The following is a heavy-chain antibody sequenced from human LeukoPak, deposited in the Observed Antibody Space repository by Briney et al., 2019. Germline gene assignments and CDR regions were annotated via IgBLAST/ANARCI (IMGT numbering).Heavy chain of an antibody. J-gene: IGHJ6*03. CDR3: ARGFYLPRDILTGYRRHNYYYYYMDV. Sequence: SETLSLTCAVYGGSFSGYYWSWIRQPPGKGLEWIGEINHSGSTNYNPSLKSRVTISVDTSKNQFSLKLSSVTAADTAVYYCARGFYLPRDILTGYRRHNYYYYYMDVWGKGTTVTVSS. CDR1: GGSFSGYY. D-gene: IGHD3-9*01. V-gene: IGHV4-34*01. CDR2: INHSGST.